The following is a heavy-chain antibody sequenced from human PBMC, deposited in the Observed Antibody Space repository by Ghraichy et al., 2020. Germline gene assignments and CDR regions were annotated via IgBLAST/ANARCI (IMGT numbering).Heavy chain of an antibody. CDR1: GYTFTGYY. V-gene: IGHV1-2*02. J-gene: IGHJ6*02. CDR2: INPNSGGT. CDR3: ASVNPLSTAVAGTEPYYYYGMDV. Sequence: ASVKVSCKASGYTFTGYYMHWVRQAPGQGLEWMGWINPNSGGTNYAQKFQGRVTMTRDTSISTAYMELSRLRSDDTAVYYCASVNPLSTAVAGTEPYYYYGMDVWGQGTTVTVSS. D-gene: IGHD6-19*01.